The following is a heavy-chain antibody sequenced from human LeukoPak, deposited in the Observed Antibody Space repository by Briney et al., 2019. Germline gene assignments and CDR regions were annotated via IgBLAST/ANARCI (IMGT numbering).Heavy chain of an antibody. CDR3: VRDPGRGLYYYGSGSYFDY. V-gene: IGHV3-66*02. CDR2: ISAEGYT. CDR1: GFTVSSDF. D-gene: IGHD3-10*01. J-gene: IGHJ4*02. Sequence: GGSLRLSCVASGFTVSSDFMGWVRQAPRKGLQWLSLISAEGYTYYADSVKGRFTISRDNSKNTLYLQMNSLRAEDTAVYYCVRDPGRGLYYYGSGSYFDYWGQGTLVTVSS.